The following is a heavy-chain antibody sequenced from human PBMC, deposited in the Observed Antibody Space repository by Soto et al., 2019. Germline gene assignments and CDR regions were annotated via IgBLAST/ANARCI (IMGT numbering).Heavy chain of an antibody. V-gene: IGHV4-34*01. Sequence: XETLFLTCSVYGWSFSGYYWSWIRQPPGKGLEWIGEINHSGSTNYNPSLKSRVTISVDTSKNQFSLKLSSVTAADTAVYYCARGYPHVLLWFGDSWFDHWGQGTLVTVSS. CDR1: GWSFSGYY. J-gene: IGHJ5*02. D-gene: IGHD3-10*01. CDR2: INHSGST. CDR3: ARGYPHVLLWFGDSWFDH.